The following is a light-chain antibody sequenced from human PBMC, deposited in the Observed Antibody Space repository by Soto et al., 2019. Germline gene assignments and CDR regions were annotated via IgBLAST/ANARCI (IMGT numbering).Light chain of an antibody. V-gene: IGLV7-46*01. CDR1: TGAVTNGHY. CDR3: LLSYNGPYV. J-gene: IGLJ1*01. Sequence: QAVLTQAPSLTLSPGGTVTLTCGSSTGAVTNGHYPYWFQQKPGQAPRTLIYDTTNRHSWTPARFSGSLLGGKAALTLSGAQPEDEAEYYCLLSYNGPYVFGTGTKVTVL. CDR2: DTT.